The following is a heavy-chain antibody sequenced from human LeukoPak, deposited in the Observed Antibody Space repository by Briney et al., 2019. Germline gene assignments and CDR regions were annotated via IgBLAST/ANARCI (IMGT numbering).Heavy chain of an antibody. V-gene: IGHV4-59*01. CDR1: GFTFSSYG. CDR3: ARDRNYYDSSGSFDY. D-gene: IGHD3-22*01. J-gene: IGHJ4*02. Sequence: GSLRLSCAASGFTFSSYGMSWIRQPPGKGLEWIGYIYYSGSTNYNPSLKSRVTISVDTSKNQFSLKLSSVTAADTAVYYCARDRNYYDSSGSFDYWGQGTLVTVSS. CDR2: IYYSGST.